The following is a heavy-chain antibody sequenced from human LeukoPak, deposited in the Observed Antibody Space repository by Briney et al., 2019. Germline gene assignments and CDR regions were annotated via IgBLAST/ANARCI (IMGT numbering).Heavy chain of an antibody. V-gene: IGHV4-34*01. Sequence: SSETLSLTCAAYGGSFSDYYWTWIRQSPGKGLEWIGEINHSGATDYNPSLKSRVTISVDTSKNQFSLKVRSVTAADTAVYYCARRVRGVIISFYYYNGMDVWGQGTTVTVSS. CDR1: GGSFSDYY. CDR2: INHSGAT. D-gene: IGHD3-10*01. J-gene: IGHJ6*02. CDR3: ARRVRGVIISFYYYNGMDV.